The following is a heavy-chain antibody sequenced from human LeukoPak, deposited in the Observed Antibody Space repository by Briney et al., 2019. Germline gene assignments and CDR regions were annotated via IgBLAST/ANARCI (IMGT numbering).Heavy chain of an antibody. Sequence: GSLRLSCAVSGFTFSTYWMSWVRQAPGKGLEWVANIRQDGSAKYYVDSVRGRFTISRDNAKNSLYLQMNSLRAEDTGVYYCATSSDAPANMWGQGTLDTVSS. D-gene: IGHD2-2*01. CDR2: IRQDGSAK. J-gene: IGHJ4*02. CDR3: ATSSDAPANM. CDR1: GFTFSTYW. V-gene: IGHV3-7*01.